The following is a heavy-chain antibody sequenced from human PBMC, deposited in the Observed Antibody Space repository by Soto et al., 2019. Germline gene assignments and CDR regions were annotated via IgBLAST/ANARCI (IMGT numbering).Heavy chain of an antibody. D-gene: IGHD2-8*01. V-gene: IGHV3-9*01. J-gene: IGHJ6*02. CDR2: ITWNSASI. CDR1: GFIFGDFA. CDR3: TKEVYGMGYYYYGMAV. Sequence: EVQLVESGGGLVQPGRSLRLSCVASGFIFGDFAMHWVRQAPGKGLEWVSSITWNSASIAYADSVKGRFTISRDNAKNSLYLQMNNLRPEDAALYYCTKEVYGMGYYYYGMAVWGQGTTVIVSS.